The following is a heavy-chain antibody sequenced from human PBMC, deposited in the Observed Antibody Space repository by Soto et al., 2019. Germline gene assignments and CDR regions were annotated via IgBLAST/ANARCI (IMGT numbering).Heavy chain of an antibody. CDR2: ISSSSSYI. CDR3: ARGPGRFLEWSVNNDFDY. J-gene: IGHJ4*02. D-gene: IGHD3-3*01. Sequence: EVQLVESGGGLVKPGGSLRLSCAASGFTFSSYSMNWVRQAPGKGLEWVSSISSSSSYIYYADSVKGRFTISRDNAKNSLYLQMNSLRAEDTAVYYCARGPGRFLEWSVNNDFDYWGQGTLVTVSS. V-gene: IGHV3-21*01. CDR1: GFTFSSYS.